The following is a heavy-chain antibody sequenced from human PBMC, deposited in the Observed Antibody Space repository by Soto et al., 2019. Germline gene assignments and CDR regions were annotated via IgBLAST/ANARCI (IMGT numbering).Heavy chain of an antibody. V-gene: IGHV3-23*01. CDR3: AKDLDDYSSAIDF. Sequence: GGSLRLSCAASGFTFSSYAMSWVRQAPGKGLEWVSGISGSGGSGRGFYADPVKGRFTISRDNSKNTLCLEMNSLRAEDTAVYYCAKDLDDYSSAIDFWGQGTLVTVSS. CDR2: ISGSGGSGRG. J-gene: IGHJ4*02. CDR1: GFTFSSYA. D-gene: IGHD4-4*01.